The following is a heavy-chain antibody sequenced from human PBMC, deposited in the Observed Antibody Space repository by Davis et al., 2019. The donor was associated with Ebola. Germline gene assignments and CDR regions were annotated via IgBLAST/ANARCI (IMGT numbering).Heavy chain of an antibody. Sequence: PGGSLRLSCAASGFTFDDYAMHWVRQAPGKGLEWVSGISWNSGSIGYADSVKGRFTISRDNSKNTLYLQMNSLRAEDTAVYYCATGRASGYDCFDYWGQGTLVTVSS. J-gene: IGHJ4*02. CDR2: ISWNSGSI. CDR1: GFTFDDYA. CDR3: ATGRASGYDCFDY. D-gene: IGHD5-12*01. V-gene: IGHV3-9*01.